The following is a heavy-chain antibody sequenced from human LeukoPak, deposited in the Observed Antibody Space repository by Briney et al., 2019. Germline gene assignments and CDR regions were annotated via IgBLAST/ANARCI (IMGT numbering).Heavy chain of an antibody. CDR3: ASSSAMVTHSFDY. CDR2: IYYTGST. CDR1: GGSISSYY. V-gene: IGHV4-59*01. J-gene: IGHJ4*02. Sequence: SETLSLTCTVTGGSISSYYWSWIRQPPGKGLEWIGYIYYTGSTNYNPSLKSRVTISVDTSKNQFSLKLSSVTAADTAVYYCASSSAMVTHSFDYWGQGTLVTVSS. D-gene: IGHD5-18*01.